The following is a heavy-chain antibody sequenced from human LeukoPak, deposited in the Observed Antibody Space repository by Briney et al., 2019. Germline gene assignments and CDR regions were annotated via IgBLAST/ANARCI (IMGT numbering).Heavy chain of an antibody. Sequence: SETLSLTCTVSGGFISSYYWSWIRQPPGKGLEWIGYIYYSGSTNYNPSLKSRVTISVDTSKNQFSLKLSSVTAADTAVYYCARSKGDYWGQGTLVTVSS. CDR3: ARSKGDY. V-gene: IGHV4-59*01. J-gene: IGHJ4*02. CDR1: GGFISSYY. CDR2: IYYSGST.